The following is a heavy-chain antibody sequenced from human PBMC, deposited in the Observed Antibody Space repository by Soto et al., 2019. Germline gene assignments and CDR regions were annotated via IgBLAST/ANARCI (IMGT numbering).Heavy chain of an antibody. Sequence: GASVKVSCKASGYTFTSYGISWVRQAPGQGLEWMGWISAYNGNTNYAQKLQGRVTMTTDTSTSTAYMELRSLRSDGTAVYYCARDGVDTATGYYYGMDVWGQGTTVTVSS. D-gene: IGHD5-18*01. CDR1: GYTFTSYG. CDR2: ISAYNGNT. V-gene: IGHV1-18*01. CDR3: ARDGVDTATGYYYGMDV. J-gene: IGHJ6*02.